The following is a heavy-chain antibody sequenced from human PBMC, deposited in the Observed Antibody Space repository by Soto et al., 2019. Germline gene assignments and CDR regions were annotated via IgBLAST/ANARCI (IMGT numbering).Heavy chain of an antibody. CDR1: GVTISYGGYS. CDR3: ARGGGYDSFDF. CDR2: ISHVETT. V-gene: IGHV4-30-2*06. D-gene: IGHD3-3*01. Sequence: SETLSLTCSVSGVTISYGGYSWSWIRQSPGKGLEWLGYISHVETTYYNPSFQSRLSLSIDRTRNQFSLSLSSVTAADKAVCYCARGGGYDSFDFWGQGIQVTVSS. J-gene: IGHJ4*02.